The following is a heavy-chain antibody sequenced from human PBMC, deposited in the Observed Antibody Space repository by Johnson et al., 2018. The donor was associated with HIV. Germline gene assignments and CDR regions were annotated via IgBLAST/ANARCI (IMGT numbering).Heavy chain of an antibody. Sequence: ELQLVESGGGVVQPGGSLRLSCAASGFIFDHYVIHWVRQAPGKGLEWVSGISWNSGSINYADSVKGRFTISRDNARNSLYLQMNSLRVEDTALYYCVRGSLTDDSFPDWGQGTMVLVSS. CDR3: VRGSLTDDSFPD. CDR2: ISWNSGSI. J-gene: IGHJ3*01. CDR1: GFIFDHYV. D-gene: IGHD3-16*01. V-gene: IGHV3-9*01.